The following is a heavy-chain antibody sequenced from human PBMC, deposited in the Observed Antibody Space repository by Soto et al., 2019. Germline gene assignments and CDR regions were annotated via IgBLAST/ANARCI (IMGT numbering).Heavy chain of an antibody. CDR1: GFTFDDYA. Sequence: EVQLVESGGGLVQPGRSLRLSCAASGFTFDDYAMHWVRQAPGKGLEWVSGISWNSGSIGYADSVKGRFTISRDNAKKSLYLQMNSLRAADTGLYYCAKDSGLVLSFYFDFWGQGTLVTVSS. V-gene: IGHV3-9*01. J-gene: IGHJ4*02. CDR2: ISWNSGSI. CDR3: AKDSGLVLSFYFDF. D-gene: IGHD6-19*01.